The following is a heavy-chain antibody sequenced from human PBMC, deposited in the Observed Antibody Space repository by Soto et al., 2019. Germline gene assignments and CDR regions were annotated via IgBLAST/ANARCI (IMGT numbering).Heavy chain of an antibody. J-gene: IGHJ6*02. V-gene: IGHV3-66*01. CDR3: ERGLLLAAGMEV. CDR1: GVNVITHD. Sequence: SQRLWKGASGVNVITHDISCIIKAPGKGLEWVSVIYSGGSTFYADSVRGRFTISRDNSKNTLYLHMSSLRAEDTAVYYCERGLLLAAGMEVWGQGTTVTVSS. CDR2: IYSGGST. D-gene: IGHD3-10*01.